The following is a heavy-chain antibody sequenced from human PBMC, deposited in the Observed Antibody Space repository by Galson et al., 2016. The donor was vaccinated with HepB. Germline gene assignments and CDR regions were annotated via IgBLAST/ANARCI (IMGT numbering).Heavy chain of an antibody. CDR3: ARAASSSSSAFDY. J-gene: IGHJ4*02. CDR1: AFTLSDHY. CDR2: ISDSGTFI. D-gene: IGHD6-6*01. Sequence: SLRLSCAVSAFTLSDHYMSWIRQAPGKGLEWVSFISDSGTFIYYTDSVKGRFTISRDNAKNSLYLQMSSLRAEDTAVYYCARAASSSSSAFDYWGQGTLVTVSS. V-gene: IGHV3-11*01.